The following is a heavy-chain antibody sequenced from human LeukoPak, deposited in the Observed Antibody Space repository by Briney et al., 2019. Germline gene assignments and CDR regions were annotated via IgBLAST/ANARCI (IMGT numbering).Heavy chain of an antibody. J-gene: IGHJ4*02. CDR2: ISGLSSYT. CDR1: GFTLSDYD. CDR3: GRAL. V-gene: IGHV3-21*01. Sequence: GGSLRLSCSASGFTLSDYDMNWVRQAPGKGLEWVSSISGLSSYTYYGESVKGRFSISRDNAKNSLYLQMNSLGAEDTATYYCGRALWGQGILVTVSS.